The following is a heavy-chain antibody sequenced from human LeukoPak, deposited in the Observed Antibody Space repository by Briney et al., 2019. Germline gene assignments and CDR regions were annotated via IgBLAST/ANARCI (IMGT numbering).Heavy chain of an antibody. CDR2: IRSKPYGGTT. J-gene: IGHJ6*03. Sequence: QPGGSLRLSCTASGVSVGDYAMSWVRQAPGKGLEWVGFIRSKPYGGTTEYAASVKGRFSISRDESGTIAYLQMNSLKTEDTAVYYCTRDLYDSGRYYNMDVWGKGTTVTVSS. CDR3: TRDLYDSGRYYNMDV. CDR1: GVSVGDYA. D-gene: IGHD6-25*01. V-gene: IGHV3-49*04.